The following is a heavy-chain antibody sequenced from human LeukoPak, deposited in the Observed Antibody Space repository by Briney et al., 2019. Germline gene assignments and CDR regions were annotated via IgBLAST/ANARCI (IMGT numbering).Heavy chain of an antibody. CDR2: ISAGGDST. J-gene: IGHJ4*02. Sequence: TGGSLRLSCTASGFNFSGYAMSWARQAPGKGLEWVSTISAGGDSTHYADFVKGRSTMSRDNSRNTLYLQMNTLRAEDTAVYYCARDTDERGLSDYWGQGTLVTVSS. CDR1: GFNFSGYA. V-gene: IGHV3-23*01. CDR3: ARDTDERGLSDY. D-gene: IGHD3/OR15-3a*01.